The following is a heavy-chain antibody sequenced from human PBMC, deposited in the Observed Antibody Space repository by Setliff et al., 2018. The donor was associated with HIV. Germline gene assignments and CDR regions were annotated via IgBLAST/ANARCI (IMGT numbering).Heavy chain of an antibody. CDR2: IFPGDSDA. CDR3: ARVYGDFEENLFYFDN. Sequence: GESLKISCKGSGYSFSTYWIAWVRQMLGKGLEWMGVIFPGDSDARYSPSFQGPVTISVDESISTAYLQWSSLQASDTAMYYCARVYGDFEENLFYFDNWVPETLLVTVSS. D-gene: IGHD4-17*01. J-gene: IGHJ4*03. CDR1: GYSFSTYW. V-gene: IGHV5-51*01.